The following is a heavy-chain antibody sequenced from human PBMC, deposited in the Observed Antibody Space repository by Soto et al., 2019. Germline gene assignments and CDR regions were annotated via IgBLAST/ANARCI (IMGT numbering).Heavy chain of an antibody. Sequence: GSLRLSCAASGVTFSGSAIHWVRQASGEGVGWVGRIRSKANSYATAYAASVKGRFTISRDDSKNTAYLQMNSLKTEDTAVYYCTRPLHCSGGSCYRKPYYYYYMDVWGKGTTVTVSS. CDR3: TRPLHCSGGSCYRKPYYYYYMDV. CDR1: GVTFSGSA. CDR2: IRSKANSYAT. D-gene: IGHD2-15*01. V-gene: IGHV3-73*01. J-gene: IGHJ6*03.